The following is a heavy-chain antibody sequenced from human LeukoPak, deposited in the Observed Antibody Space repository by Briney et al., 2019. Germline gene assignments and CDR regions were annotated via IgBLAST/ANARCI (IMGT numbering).Heavy chain of an antibody. J-gene: IGHJ4*02. V-gene: IGHV3-33*01. Sequence: PGRSLRLSCAASGFTFSSYGMHWVRQAPGKGLEWVAAIWYDGSNKYYADSVKGRFTISRDNSKNTLYLQMNSLRAEDTAVYYCARDHYGSGALLAYWGQGTLVTVSS. CDR1: GFTFSSYG. CDR3: ARDHYGSGALLAY. D-gene: IGHD3-10*01. CDR2: IWYDGSNK.